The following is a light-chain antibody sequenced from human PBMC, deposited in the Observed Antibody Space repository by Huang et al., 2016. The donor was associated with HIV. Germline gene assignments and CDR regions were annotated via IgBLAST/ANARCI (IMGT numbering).Light chain of an antibody. Sequence: ENLMTQSPSTLSVSPGESATLSCRASQSVFKNLAWYQQKPGQAPKLLIYGSSTRDAGIPARFSGSGSGTDFTLTISSLQSEDFAVYYCQHYNTSPRTFGQGTKVEV. CDR1: QSVFKN. J-gene: IGKJ1*01. V-gene: IGKV3-15*01. CDR3: QHYNTSPRT. CDR2: GSS.